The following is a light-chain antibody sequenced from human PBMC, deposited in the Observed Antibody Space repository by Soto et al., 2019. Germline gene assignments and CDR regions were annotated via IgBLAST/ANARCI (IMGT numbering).Light chain of an antibody. J-gene: IGKJ1*01. CDR1: QSINSY. CDR3: QQSYTTPWT. Sequence: DIQMTQSPSSLSASVGDRVTITCRASQSINSYLNWYQQKVGKGPKLLIYAASRLQSGVPSRFSGSGSGTDFTLTISSLQPDDFATYYCQQSYTTPWTFGQGTKVEIK. CDR2: AAS. V-gene: IGKV1-39*01.